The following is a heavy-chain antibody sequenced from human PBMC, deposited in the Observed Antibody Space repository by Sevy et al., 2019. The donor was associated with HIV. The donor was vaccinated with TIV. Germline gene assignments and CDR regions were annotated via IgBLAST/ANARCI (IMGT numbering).Heavy chain of an antibody. CDR3: AVLLWFGDPTASFDY. CDR2: IVVGSGNT. Sequence: ASVKVSCKASGFTFTSSAVQWVRQARGQRLEWIGWIVVGSGNTNYAQKFQERVTITRDMSTSTAYMELSSLRSEDTAVYYCAVLLWFGDPTASFDYWGQGTLVTVSS. V-gene: IGHV1-58*01. J-gene: IGHJ4*02. CDR1: GFTFTSSA. D-gene: IGHD3-10*01.